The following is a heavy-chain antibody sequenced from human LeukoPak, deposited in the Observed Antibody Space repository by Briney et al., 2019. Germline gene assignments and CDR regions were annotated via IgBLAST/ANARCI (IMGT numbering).Heavy chain of an antibody. CDR1: GGSFSGYY. J-gene: IGHJ5*02. V-gene: IGHV4-34*01. D-gene: IGHD2-8*02. CDR2: ISQTGSGRT. CDR3: ARVRLYWEDPFDL. Sequence: SETLSLTCGVYGGSFSGYYWSWIRQPPGKGLEWVGEISQTGSGRTNYNPSLKSRVTISADTSKNQFALELTSVTAADTAMYYCARVRLYWEDPFDLWGQGTLVTVSS.